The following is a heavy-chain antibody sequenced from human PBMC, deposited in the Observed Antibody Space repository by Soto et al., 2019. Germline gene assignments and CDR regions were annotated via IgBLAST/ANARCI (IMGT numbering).Heavy chain of an antibody. D-gene: IGHD2-15*01. J-gene: IGHJ4*02. CDR3: ARLHCSSSSCFSGSSYYFDY. CDR1: GYSFTSYW. Sequence: PGESLKISCQGSGYSFTSYWIAWLRQLPGKGLEWMGIIYPGDSDTRYSPSFQGQVTISADKSITTAYLQWNSLKASDTAMYYCARLHCSSSSCFSGSSYYFDYWGQGILVTVSS. CDR2: IYPGDSDT. V-gene: IGHV5-51*03.